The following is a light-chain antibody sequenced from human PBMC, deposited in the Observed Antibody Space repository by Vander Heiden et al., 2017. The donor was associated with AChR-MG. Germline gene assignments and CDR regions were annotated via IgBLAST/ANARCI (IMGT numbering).Light chain of an antibody. CDR3: QQSDSTPWT. Sequence: DIQMTQSPSSLSASVGDRVTITCRASQRISSYLNLYQQKPGKAPKLLIYAASSLKSGVPSRFSGSGSGTDFTLTISRLQPEDFATYYCQQSDSTPWTFGQGTKVEIK. CDR2: AAS. V-gene: IGKV1-39*01. J-gene: IGKJ1*01. CDR1: QRISSY.